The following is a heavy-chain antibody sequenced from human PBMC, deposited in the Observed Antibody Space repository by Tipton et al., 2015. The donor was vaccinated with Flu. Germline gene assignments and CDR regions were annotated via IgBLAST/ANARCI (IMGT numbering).Heavy chain of an antibody. CDR1: GGSISSYY. V-gene: IGHV4-59*08. CDR2: IYYSGST. CDR3: ARLMVAGTDYYYGMDV. J-gene: IGHJ6*02. D-gene: IGHD6-19*01. Sequence: TLSLTCTVSGGSISSYYWSWIRQPPGKGLEWIGYIYYSGSTNYNPSLKSRVTISVDTSKNQFSLKLSSVTAADTAVYYCARLMVAGTDYYYGMDVWDQGP.